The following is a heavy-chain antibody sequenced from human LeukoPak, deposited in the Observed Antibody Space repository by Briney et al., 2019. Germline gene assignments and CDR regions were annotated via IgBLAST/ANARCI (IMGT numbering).Heavy chain of an antibody. CDR2: IKQDGSEK. D-gene: IGHD6-6*01. CDR1: GFTFSNYW. J-gene: IGHJ6*03. CDR3: ARVSSSSGYYYMDV. V-gene: IGHV3-7*04. Sequence: GGSLRLSCAASGFTFSNYWMTWVRQAPGKGLEWVANIKQDGSEKYYVDSVKGRFTISRDNAKNSLYLQMNSLRAEDTAVYYCARVSSSSGYYYMDVWGKGTTVTVSS.